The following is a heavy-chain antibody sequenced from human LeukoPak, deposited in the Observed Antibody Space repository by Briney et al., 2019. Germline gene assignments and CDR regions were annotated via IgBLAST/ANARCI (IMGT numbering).Heavy chain of an antibody. CDR3: ARGDGGYYYGMDV. V-gene: IGHV3-48*03. J-gene: IGHJ6*02. Sequence: GGSLRLSCAASGFAFSSYEMNWVRQAPGKGLEWLSYISSSDNTIKYADSVKGRFTISRDNAKMPLYLQMSSLRAEDTAVYYCARGDGGYYYGMDVWGQGTTVTVS. CDR2: ISSSDNTI. CDR1: GFAFSSYE.